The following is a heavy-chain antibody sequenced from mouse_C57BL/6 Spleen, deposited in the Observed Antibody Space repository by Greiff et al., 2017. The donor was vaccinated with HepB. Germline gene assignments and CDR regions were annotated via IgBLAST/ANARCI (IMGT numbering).Heavy chain of an antibody. D-gene: IGHD1-1*01. V-gene: IGHV1-22*01. J-gene: IGHJ4*01. CDR3: ARGCTVVARVYYYAMDY. CDR2: INPNNGGT. Sequence: EVQLQQSGPELVKPGASVKMSCKASGYTFTDYNMHWVKQSHGKSLEWIGYINPNNGGTSYNQKFKGKAPLTVNKSSSTAYMELRSLTSEDSAVSYSARGCTVVARVYYYAMDYWGQGTSVTVSS. CDR1: GYTFTDYN.